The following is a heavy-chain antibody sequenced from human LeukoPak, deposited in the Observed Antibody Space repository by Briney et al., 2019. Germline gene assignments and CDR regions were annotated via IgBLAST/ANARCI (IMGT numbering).Heavy chain of an antibody. J-gene: IGHJ4*02. CDR3: ARSGIQSGYCSSTSCYTGY. Sequence: GGSLRLSCAASGFTFSSYAMHWVRQAPGKGLEWVAVISYDGSNKYYADSVKGRFTISRDNSKNTLYLQMNSLRAEDTAVYYCARSGIQSGYCSSTSCYTGYWGQGTLVTVSS. CDR1: GFTFSSYA. V-gene: IGHV3-30-3*01. CDR2: ISYDGSNK. D-gene: IGHD2-2*02.